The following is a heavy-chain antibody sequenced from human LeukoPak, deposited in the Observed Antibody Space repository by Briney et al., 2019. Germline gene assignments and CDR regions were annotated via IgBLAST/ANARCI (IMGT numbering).Heavy chain of an antibody. CDR2: INPNSGGT. V-gene: IGHV1-2*02. Sequence: ASVKVSCKASGYTFTGYYIHLVRQAPGQGLEWMGWINPNSGGTNYAQKFQGRVTMTRDTSISTAYMELSRLRSDDTAVYYCARAGVVVAATRYYYYMDVWGKGTTVTISS. CDR1: GYTFTGYY. D-gene: IGHD2-15*01. CDR3: ARAGVVVAATRYYYYMDV. J-gene: IGHJ6*03.